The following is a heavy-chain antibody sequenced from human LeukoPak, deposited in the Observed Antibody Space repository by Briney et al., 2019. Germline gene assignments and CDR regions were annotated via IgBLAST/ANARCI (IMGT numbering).Heavy chain of an antibody. J-gene: IGHJ4*02. V-gene: IGHV3-33*01. CDR3: ARDRAYSYGYFDY. CDR1: GFTFSSYG. Sequence: GGSLRLSCAASGFTFSSYGMHWVRQAPGKGLEWVAVIWYDGSNKYYADSVKGRFTISRDNSKNTLYLQMNSRRAEDTAVYYCARDRAYSYGYFDYWGQGTLVTVSS. D-gene: IGHD5-18*01. CDR2: IWYDGSNK.